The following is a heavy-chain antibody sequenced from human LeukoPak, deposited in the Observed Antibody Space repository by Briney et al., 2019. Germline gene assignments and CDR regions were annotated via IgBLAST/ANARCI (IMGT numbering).Heavy chain of an antibody. CDR3: ARGGRDGYNC. CDR2: TYYRSKWYN. D-gene: IGHD5-24*01. Sequence: SQTLSLTCAISGDSVSSNSAAWNWIRHSPPRGLEWLGRTYYRSKWYNDYAVSVKNRITINPDTSKNQFSLQLNSVTPEDTAVYYCARGGRDGYNCWGQGTLVTVSS. CDR1: GDSVSSNSAA. J-gene: IGHJ4*02. V-gene: IGHV6-1*01.